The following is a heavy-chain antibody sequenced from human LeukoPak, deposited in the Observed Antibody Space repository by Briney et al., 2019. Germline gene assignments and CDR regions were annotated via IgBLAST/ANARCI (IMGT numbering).Heavy chain of an antibody. CDR2: ISDGGTST. CDR1: GFTFRNYA. V-gene: IGHV3-23*01. D-gene: IGHD6-13*01. CDR3: AKDRGKAAAGWLDP. Sequence: GGSLRLSCAASGFTFRNYAMSWVRQAPGKGLEWVSAISDGGTSTFYADSVKGRFTISRDNSCNTLYLQMNTLRAEDTAIYYCAKDRGKAAAGWLDPWGQGTLVTVSS. J-gene: IGHJ5*02.